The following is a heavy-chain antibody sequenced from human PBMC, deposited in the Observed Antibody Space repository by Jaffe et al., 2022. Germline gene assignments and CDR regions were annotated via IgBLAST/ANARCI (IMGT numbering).Heavy chain of an antibody. J-gene: IGHJ4*02. V-gene: IGHV4-34*01. CDR2: INHSGST. CDR1: GGSFSGYY. D-gene: IGHD6-13*01. Sequence: QVQLQQWGAGLLKPSETLSLTCAVYGGSFSGYYWSWIRQPPGKGLEWIGEINHSGSTNYNPSLKSRVTISVDTSKNQFSLKLSSVTAADTAVYYCARGTGGYSSSWYRTKPVPFDYWGQGTLVTVSS. CDR3: ARGTGGYSSSWYRTKPVPFDY.